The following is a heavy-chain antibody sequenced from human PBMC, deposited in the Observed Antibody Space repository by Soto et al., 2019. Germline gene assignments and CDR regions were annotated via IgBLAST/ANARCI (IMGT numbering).Heavy chain of an antibody. V-gene: IGHV1-46*01. CDR1: GYSFTSYF. CDR2: VNPSTGAA. D-gene: IGHD3-10*01. J-gene: IGHJ4*01. CDR3: ARESFASQSSMIRKFHHFDY. Sequence: QVHLVQSGAELKKPGASVTVSCKASGYSFTSYFMHWVRQAPGQGLEWLGVVNPSTGAAGYAQNFQGRVTMTRDTSTSTIYMDLRILRSADTAVYYCARESFASQSSMIRKFHHFDYWGHGTLVTVSS.